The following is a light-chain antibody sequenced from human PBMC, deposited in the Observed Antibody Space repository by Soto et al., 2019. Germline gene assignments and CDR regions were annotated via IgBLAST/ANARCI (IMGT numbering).Light chain of an antibody. Sequence: DTVMTQSPDSLAVSLGEGATINCKSSQSVLYSSNNKNYLAWYQQKAGQPPKLLISWASTRESGVPDRFSGSGSGTDFTLTISSLQAEDVAVYYCQQYYSTPYTFGQGTKLEIK. CDR2: WAS. CDR3: QQYYSTPYT. V-gene: IGKV4-1*01. CDR1: QSVLYSSNNKNY. J-gene: IGKJ2*01.